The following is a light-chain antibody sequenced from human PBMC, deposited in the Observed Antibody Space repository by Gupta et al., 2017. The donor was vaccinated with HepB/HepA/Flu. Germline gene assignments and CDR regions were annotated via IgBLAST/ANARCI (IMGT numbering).Light chain of an antibody. V-gene: IGKV3-20*01. CDR3: HHDGASLWT. J-gene: IGKJ1*01. CDR1: QSIDRKS. Sequence: EIVLTQSPGTLSLSPGETATLSCRASQSIDRKSLAWYQQKPGQAPRVLIYGASNSATGIPDRFSGSGSGTDFTLTVIRLEPEDFAVYYCHHDGASLWTFGQGSKVEIK. CDR2: GAS.